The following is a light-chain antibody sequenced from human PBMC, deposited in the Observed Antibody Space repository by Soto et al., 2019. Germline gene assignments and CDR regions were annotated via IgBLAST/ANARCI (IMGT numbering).Light chain of an antibody. CDR2: LNSNGSY. J-gene: IGLJ3*02. CDR3: QSWGTGIRV. Sequence: QAVLTQSPSASASLGASVKLTCTLGSEYSSYAIAWHQQQPEKGPRYLMRLNSNGSYSKGDGIPDRFSGSSSGAERSLTISSLQYEDEADYYCQSWGTGIRVFGGGTKLTVL. CDR1: SEYSSYA. V-gene: IGLV4-69*01.